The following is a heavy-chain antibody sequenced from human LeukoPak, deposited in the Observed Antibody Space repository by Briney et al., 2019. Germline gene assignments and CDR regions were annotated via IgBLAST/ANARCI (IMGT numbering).Heavy chain of an antibody. CDR2: ISESGDTT. CDR1: GFTFSNYA. D-gene: IGHD4/OR15-4a*01. J-gene: IGHJ4*02. CDR3: ARRAGAYSHPYDY. Sequence: PGGSLRLSCAGSGFTFSNYAMNWVRQAPGKGLEWVSSISESGDTTDYADSVKGRFTISRDNSKNTLYLQMNSLRDGDTAVYYCARRAGAYSHPYDYWGQGTLVTVSS. V-gene: IGHV3-23*01.